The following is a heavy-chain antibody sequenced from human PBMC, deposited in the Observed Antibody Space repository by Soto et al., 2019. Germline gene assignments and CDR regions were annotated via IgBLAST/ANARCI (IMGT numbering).Heavy chain of an antibody. V-gene: IGHV3-23*01. D-gene: IGHD2-21*02. CDR2: ISGGGGTT. J-gene: IGHJ4*02. CDR3: AKDGSYCGGDCSLYYFDY. CDR1: GFTFSSYA. Sequence: GGSLRLSCADSGFTFSSYAMSWVRQAPGKGLEWVSAISGGGGTTYYADSVKGRFTISRDNSKNTLYLQMNSLRAEDTAVYYCAKDGSYCGGDCSLYYFDYWGQGTLVTVSS.